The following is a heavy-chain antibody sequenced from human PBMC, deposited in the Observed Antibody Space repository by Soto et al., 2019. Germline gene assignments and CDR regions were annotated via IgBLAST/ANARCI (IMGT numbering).Heavy chain of an antibody. V-gene: IGHV5-51*01. D-gene: IGHD1-7*01. J-gene: IGHJ6*02. CDR1: GYSFTSYW. CDR2: IYPGDSDT. CDR3: ATGLGTYYYGMDV. Sequence: PGQFLKISCKGSGYSFTSYWSGWVRQMPGKGLEWMGIIYPGDSDTRYSPSFQGQVTISADKSISTAYLQWSSLKASDTAMYYCATGLGTYYYGMDVWGQGTTVTVSS.